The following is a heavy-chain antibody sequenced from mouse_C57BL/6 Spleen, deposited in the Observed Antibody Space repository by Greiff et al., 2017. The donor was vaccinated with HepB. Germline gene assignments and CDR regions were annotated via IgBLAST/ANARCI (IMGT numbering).Heavy chain of an antibody. V-gene: IGHV1-15*01. CDR3: TRWDDYGFDY. Sequence: QVQLQQSGAELVRPGASVTPSCKASGYTFTDYEMHWVKQTPVHGLEWIGAIDPETGGTAYNQKFKGKAILTADKSSSTAYMELRSLTSEDSAVYYCTRWDDYGFDYWGQGTTLTVSS. CDR1: GYTFTDYE. D-gene: IGHD2-4*01. CDR2: IDPETGGT. J-gene: IGHJ2*01.